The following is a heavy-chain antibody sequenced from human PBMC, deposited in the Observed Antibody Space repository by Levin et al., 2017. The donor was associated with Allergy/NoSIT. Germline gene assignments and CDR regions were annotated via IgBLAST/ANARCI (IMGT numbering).Heavy chain of an antibody. V-gene: IGHV3-11*01. CDR2: ISSSGSTI. CDR1: GFTFPNYY. CDR3: ARGPGRYAYS. J-gene: IGHJ4*02. Sequence: LSLPCAASGFTFPNYYMSWIRQAPGKGLEWISYISSSGSTIYYADSVKGRFTISRDNVKNSLYLQMNSLSAEDTAVYYCARGPGRYAYSWGQGTLVTVSS. D-gene: IGHD3-16*01.